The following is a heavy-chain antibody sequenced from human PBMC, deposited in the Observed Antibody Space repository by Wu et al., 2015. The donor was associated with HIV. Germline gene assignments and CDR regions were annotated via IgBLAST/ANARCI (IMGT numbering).Heavy chain of an antibody. Sequence: QVQLVQSGPEVKKPGSSVKVSCKASGYRFINYGINWVRQAPGQGLECLGWISTYNGNTNYAQKFQGRVTMTTDTSTSTAYMELRSLRSDDTAVYYCARDGSLSALENWFDPWARESWSPSPQ. CDR2: ISTYNGNT. V-gene: IGHV1-18*01. J-gene: IGHJ5*02. CDR3: ARDGSLSALENWFDP. CDR1: GYRFINYG. D-gene: IGHD1-1*01.